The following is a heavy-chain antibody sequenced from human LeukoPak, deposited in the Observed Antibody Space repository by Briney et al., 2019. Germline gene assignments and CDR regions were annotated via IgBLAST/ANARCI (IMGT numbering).Heavy chain of an antibody. CDR2: INHSGST. V-gene: IGHV4-34*01. CDR3: SDSSSGEFDY. D-gene: IGHD6-13*01. Sequence: SETLSLTCAVYGGSFSGYYCSWIRQPPGKGLEWIGEINHSGSTNYNPSLKSRVTISVDTSKNQFSLKLSSVTAADTAVYYCSDSSSGEFDYWGQGTLVTVSS. J-gene: IGHJ4*02. CDR1: GGSFSGYY.